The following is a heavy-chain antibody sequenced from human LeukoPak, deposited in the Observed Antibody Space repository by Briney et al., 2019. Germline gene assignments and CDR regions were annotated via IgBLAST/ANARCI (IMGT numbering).Heavy chain of an antibody. CDR2: MNPNNGNT. D-gene: IGHD3-16*01. Sequence: ASVKVSCKASGYTFTSYDINWVRQAPGQGLEWMASMNPNNGNTAYARKFQGRVTMTRDTSIGTTYLELSALRSEDTAVYYCARLHWESGGIYFYYYMDVWGKGTTVTVSS. V-gene: IGHV1-8*01. CDR3: ARLHWESGGIYFYYYMDV. CDR1: GYTFTSYD. J-gene: IGHJ6*03.